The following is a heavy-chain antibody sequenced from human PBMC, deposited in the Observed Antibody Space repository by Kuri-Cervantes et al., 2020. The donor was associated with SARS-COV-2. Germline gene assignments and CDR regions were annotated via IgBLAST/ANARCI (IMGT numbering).Heavy chain of an antibody. CDR3: ARLGSSWYYYYYYYMDV. D-gene: IGHD6-13*01. V-gene: IGHV4-34*01. CDR2: INHSGTT. J-gene: IGHJ6*03. CDR1: YGSFRGYY. Sequence: SETLSLTCEVYYGSFRGYYWNWIRQPPGKGLEWIGEINHSGTTNYNPSLKSRVTISVDTSKNQFSLKLSSVTAADTAVYYCARLGSSWYYYYYYYMDVWGKGTMVTVSS.